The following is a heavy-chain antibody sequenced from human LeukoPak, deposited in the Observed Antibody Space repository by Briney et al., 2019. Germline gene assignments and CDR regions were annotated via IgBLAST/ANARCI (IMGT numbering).Heavy chain of an antibody. D-gene: IGHD7-27*01. CDR2: IYYSGST. Sequence: SETLSLTCTVSGGSISGYYWSWIRQPPGKGLEWIGYIYYSGSTNYNPSLKSRVTISVDTSKNQFSLKLSSVTAADTAVYYCATQLGILGYFDYWGQGTLVTVSS. CDR3: ATQLGILGYFDY. J-gene: IGHJ4*02. V-gene: IGHV4-59*08. CDR1: GGSISGYY.